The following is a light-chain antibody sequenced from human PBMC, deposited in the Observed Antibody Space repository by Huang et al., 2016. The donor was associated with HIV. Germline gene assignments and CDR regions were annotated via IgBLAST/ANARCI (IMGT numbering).Light chain of an antibody. V-gene: IGKV1-27*01. Sequence: DIQMTQSPSSLSASIGDRITISCRASQDIDAYLAWYQHKPGNVPNLLIYAASTLKSGVPSRFSGSGSGTNFTLTIGSLRPEDVGSYYCQKYNDVPRTFGHGTKVEIK. CDR2: AAS. J-gene: IGKJ1*01. CDR1: QDIDAY. CDR3: QKYNDVPRT.